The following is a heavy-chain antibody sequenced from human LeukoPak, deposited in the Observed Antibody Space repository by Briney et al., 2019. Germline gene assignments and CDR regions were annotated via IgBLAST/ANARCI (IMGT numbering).Heavy chain of an antibody. V-gene: IGHV4-34*01. D-gene: IGHD4-23*01. J-gene: IGHJ4*02. CDR3: ARGAVAIRHYFDY. CDR1: GGSFSGYY. Sequence: PSETLSLTCAVYGGSFSGYYWSWIRQPPGKGLEWIGEINHSGSTDYNPSLKSRVTISVDTSKNQFSLKLSSVTAADTAVYYCARGAVAIRHYFDYWGQGTLVTVSS. CDR2: INHSGST.